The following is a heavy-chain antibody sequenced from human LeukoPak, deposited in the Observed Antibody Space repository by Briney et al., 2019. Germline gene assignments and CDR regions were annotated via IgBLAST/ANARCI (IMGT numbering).Heavy chain of an antibody. CDR3: AKEHSSGWSYFDY. J-gene: IGHJ4*02. V-gene: IGHV3-9*01. D-gene: IGHD6-19*01. CDR1: GFTFDDYA. Sequence: GRSLRLSCAASGFTFDDYAMHWVRQAPGKGLEWVSGISWNSGSIGYADSVKGRFTISRDNAKNSLYLQMNSLRAEDTALYYCAKEHSSGWSYFDYWGQGTLVTVSS. CDR2: ISWNSGSI.